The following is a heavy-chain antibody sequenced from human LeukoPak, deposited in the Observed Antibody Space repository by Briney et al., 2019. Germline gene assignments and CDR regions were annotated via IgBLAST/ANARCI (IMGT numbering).Heavy chain of an antibody. CDR2: ISPDGSTT. D-gene: IGHD3-3*01. V-gene: IGHV3-74*03. CDR3: ARGAFD. Sequence: GGSLRLSCAASGFTFSRYWMHWVRQAPGKGLMWVSRISPDGSTTLYADSVKGRFTISRDNAKNTLYLQMNSLRAEDTAVYYCARGAFDWGQGTLVTVST. CDR1: GFTFSRYW. J-gene: IGHJ4*02.